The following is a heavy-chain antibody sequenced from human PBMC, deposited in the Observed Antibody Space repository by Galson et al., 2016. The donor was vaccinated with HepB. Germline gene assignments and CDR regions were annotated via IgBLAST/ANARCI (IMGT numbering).Heavy chain of an antibody. V-gene: IGHV3-30*03. CDR2: ISFDGSNK. CDR1: GFTFSNYG. Sequence: SLRLSCAASGFTFSNYGMHWIRQAPGKGLEWVAVISFDGSNKYYADSVKGRFTISRDNSKNTLYLQMNSLRAEDTAVYYCASSVRGSGSPPGGYWGQGTLVTVSS. J-gene: IGHJ4*02. D-gene: IGHD3-10*01. CDR3: ASSVRGSGSPPGGY.